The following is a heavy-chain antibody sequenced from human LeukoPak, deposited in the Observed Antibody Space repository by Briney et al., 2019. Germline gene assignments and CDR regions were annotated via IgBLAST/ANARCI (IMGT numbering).Heavy chain of an antibody. CDR1: GGTFSSYA. D-gene: IGHD3-16*01. Sequence: GASVKVSCKASGGTFSSYAISWVRQAPGQGLEWMGGIIPIFGTANYAQKFQGRVTITTDESTSTAYMELSSLRSEDTAVYYCSRDDGPFGGVRFDHWGQGTLVTVSS. J-gene: IGHJ4*02. CDR3: SRDDGPFGGVRFDH. V-gene: IGHV1-69*05. CDR2: IIPIFGTA.